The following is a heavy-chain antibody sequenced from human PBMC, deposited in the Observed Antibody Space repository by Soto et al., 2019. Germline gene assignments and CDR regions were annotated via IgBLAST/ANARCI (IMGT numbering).Heavy chain of an antibody. CDR3: DRIVRPGLVFTFDS. CDR1: GFSLSDPTMG. V-gene: IGHV2-26*01. Sequence: QVTLTESGPVLVRPTETLTLTCTVSGFSLSDPTMGVSWIRQAPGEALEWLVHIFSNHEKSYRASLQSRLSISTDVSANQVVLTMTDIGPGDTATYYCDRIVRPGLVFTFDSWCQGTLVSGSS. J-gene: IGHJ4*02. D-gene: IGHD3-10*02. CDR2: IFSNHEK.